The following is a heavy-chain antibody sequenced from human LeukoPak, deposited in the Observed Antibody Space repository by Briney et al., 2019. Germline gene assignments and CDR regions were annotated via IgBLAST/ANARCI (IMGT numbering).Heavy chain of an antibody. CDR1: GHTFTEYY. CDR2: INPNNGGT. V-gene: IGHV1-2*02. J-gene: IGHJ4*02. CDR3: ARVGLYLHDSSGYYQPWDY. D-gene: IGHD3-22*01. Sequence: RASVKVSCKTSGHTFTEYYMHWVRQAPGQGLEWIGWINPNNGGTNYAQNFQGRVTMTSDTSSSTAYMELSRLRSDDTAVYYCARVGLYLHDSSGYYQPWDYWGQGTLVTVSS.